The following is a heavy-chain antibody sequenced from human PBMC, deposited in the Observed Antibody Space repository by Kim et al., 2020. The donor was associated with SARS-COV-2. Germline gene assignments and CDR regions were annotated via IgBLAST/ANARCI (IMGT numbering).Heavy chain of an antibody. J-gene: IGHJ4*02. CDR2: IYYSGST. V-gene: IGHV4-39*07. Sequence: SETLSLTCTVSGGSISSSSYYWGWIRQPPGKGLEWIGSIYYSGSTYYNPSLKSRVTISVDTSKNQFSLKLSSVTAADTAVYYCARDNKSAAGTVDYWGQGTLVTVSS. D-gene: IGHD6-13*01. CDR1: GGSISSSSYY. CDR3: ARDNKSAAGTVDY.